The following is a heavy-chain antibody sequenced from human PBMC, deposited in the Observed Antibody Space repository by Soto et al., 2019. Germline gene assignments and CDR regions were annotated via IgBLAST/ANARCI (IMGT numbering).Heavy chain of an antibody. J-gene: IGHJ2*01. V-gene: IGHV1-69*08. CDR2: IIPILGIA. Sequence: QVQLVQSGAEVKKPGSSVKVSCKASGGTFSSYTISWVRQAPGQGLEWMGRIIPILGIANYAQKFQGRVTITADKSTSTAYMELSSLRSEDTAVYYCARDWCGGDCYSSYFALWGRGTLVTVSS. CDR1: GGTFSSYT. CDR3: ARDWCGGDCYSSYFAL. D-gene: IGHD2-21*02.